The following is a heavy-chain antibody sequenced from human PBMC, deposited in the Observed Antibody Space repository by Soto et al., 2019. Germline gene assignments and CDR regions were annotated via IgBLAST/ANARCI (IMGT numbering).Heavy chain of an antibody. D-gene: IGHD6-19*01. J-gene: IGHJ4*02. CDR3: ARGGLLPDY. Sequence: SETLSLTCTVSGCSISSYYWSWIRQPPGKGLEWIGYIYYSGSTGSTNYNPSLKSRVTISVDRSKNQFSLKLSSVTAADTAVYYCARGGLLPDYWGQGTLVTVSS. CDR1: GCSISSYY. V-gene: IGHV4-59*12. CDR2: IYYSGSTGST.